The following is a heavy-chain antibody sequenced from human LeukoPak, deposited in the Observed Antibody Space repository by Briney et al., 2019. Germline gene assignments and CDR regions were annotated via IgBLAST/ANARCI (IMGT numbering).Heavy chain of an antibody. CDR2: IRYDGSNK. CDR1: GVTFSSYG. D-gene: IGHD1-1*01. J-gene: IGHJ4*02. CDR3: TRGRYTIGSYPDFFDY. Sequence: GGSIRPFCSASGVTFSSYGRHCVRQARDQGLEGVAFIRYDGSNKYYADSVSGRFTITRANYKNMLYLHMNSLSAQDTAAYYCTRGRYTIGSYPDFFDYWGQGTLVTVSS. V-gene: IGHV3-30*02.